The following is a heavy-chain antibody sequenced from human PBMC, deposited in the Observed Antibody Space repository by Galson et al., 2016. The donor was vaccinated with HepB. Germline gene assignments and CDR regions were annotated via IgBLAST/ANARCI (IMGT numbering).Heavy chain of an antibody. V-gene: IGHV1-58*01. CDR3: AAVGMGTTLSSYYFDD. D-gene: IGHD1/OR15-1a*01. J-gene: IGHJ4*02. CDR1: GFTFTSSA. CDR2: IVVGSGDT. Sequence: SVKVSCKASGFTFTSSAVQWVRQARGQRLEWIGWIVVGSGDTDYAQKFPERVTITRDMSTSTAYMALSSLRSEDTAVYYCAAVGMGTTLSSYYFDDWGQGTLVTVSS.